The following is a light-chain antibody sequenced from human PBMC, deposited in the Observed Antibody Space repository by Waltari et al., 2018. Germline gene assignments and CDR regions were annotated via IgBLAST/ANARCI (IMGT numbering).Light chain of an antibody. V-gene: IGKV3-20*01. J-gene: IGKJ1*01. CDR3: QHYVRLPAT. Sequence: EIVLTQSPGTLSLSPGERATLSCRASQSVGGTLAWYQQKPGQAPRLLMYGTSIRAPGTPDRFRGTGSGTDFSLTISRLEPEDFAVYYCQHYVRLPATFGQWTKVEIK. CDR2: GTS. CDR1: QSVGGT.